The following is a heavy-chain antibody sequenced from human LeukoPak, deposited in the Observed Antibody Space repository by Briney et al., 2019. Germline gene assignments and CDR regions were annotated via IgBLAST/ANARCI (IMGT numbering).Heavy chain of an antibody. CDR3: AKGPLYDYVWGSFAY. D-gene: IGHD3-16*01. J-gene: IGHJ4*02. CDR1: GFTFSSYG. Sequence: GGSLRLSCAASGFTFSSYGMHWVRQAPGKGLEWVAFIRYDGSNKYYADSVKGRFTISRDNSKNTLYLQMNGLRAEDTAVYYCAKGPLYDYVWGSFAYWGQGTLVTVSS. V-gene: IGHV3-30*02. CDR2: IRYDGSNK.